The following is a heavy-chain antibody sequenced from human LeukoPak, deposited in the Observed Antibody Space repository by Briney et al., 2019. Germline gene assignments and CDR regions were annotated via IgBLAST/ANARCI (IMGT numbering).Heavy chain of an antibody. CDR2: ISSSSGHT. D-gene: IGHD6-13*01. CDR1: GFTFGDYA. CDR3: AAAAGYRFDI. Sequence: GGSLRLSCTASGFTFGDYAMSWVRQAPGKGLEWVSYISSSSGHTNYADSVRGRFTISRDNAKNSLYLQMNSLRAEDTAVYYCAAAAGYRFDIWGQGTLVTVSS. J-gene: IGHJ3*02. V-gene: IGHV3-11*03.